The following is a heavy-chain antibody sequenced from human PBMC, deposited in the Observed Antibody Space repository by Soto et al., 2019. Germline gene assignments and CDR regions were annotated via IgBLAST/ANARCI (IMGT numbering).Heavy chain of an antibody. CDR1: GGSISSYY. D-gene: IGHD3-10*01. Sequence: SETLSLTCTVSGGSISSYYWSWIRQPPGKGLEWIGYIYYSGITDYNPSLRSRVTISVDMSKNHFSLKLSSVTAADTAVYYCARQGFGPLHGLVDVWGQGTTVTVSS. V-gene: IGHV4-59*08. J-gene: IGHJ6*02. CDR2: IYYSGIT. CDR3: ARQGFGPLHGLVDV.